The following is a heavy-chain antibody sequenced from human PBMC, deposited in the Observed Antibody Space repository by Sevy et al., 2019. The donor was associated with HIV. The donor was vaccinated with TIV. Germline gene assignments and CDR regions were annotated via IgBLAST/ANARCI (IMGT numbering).Heavy chain of an antibody. CDR3: ARGDFDV. D-gene: IGHD3-3*01. CDR2: IKPDGSEQ. V-gene: IGHV3-7*01. J-gene: IGHJ3*01. CDR1: GFTITSNW. Sequence: GGSLRLSCAASGFTITSNWMSWVRQAPGKGLEWVANIKPDGSEQFCVDSVKGRFTISRDIAKNSLFLQMSSLRVEDTAVYYCARGDFDVWGQGQWSPSPQ.